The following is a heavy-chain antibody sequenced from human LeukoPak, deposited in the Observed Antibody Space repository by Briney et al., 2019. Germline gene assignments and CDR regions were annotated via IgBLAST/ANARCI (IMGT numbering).Heavy chain of an antibody. J-gene: IGHJ4*02. CDR3: ARDFRSTISGWSPSFDY. Sequence: SQTLSLTCAISGDSVSSNSAAWNWIRQSPSRGLEWLGRTYYRSKWYNDYAVSVKSRITINPDTSKNQFSLQLNSVTPEDTAVYYCARDFRSTISGWSPSFDYWGQGTLVTVSS. CDR2: TYYRSKWYN. V-gene: IGHV6-1*01. D-gene: IGHD6-19*01. CDR1: GDSVSSNSAA.